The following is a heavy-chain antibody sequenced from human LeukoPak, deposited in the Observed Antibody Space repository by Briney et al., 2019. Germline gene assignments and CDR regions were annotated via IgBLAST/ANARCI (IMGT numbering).Heavy chain of an antibody. CDR1: VFTFCTYG. D-gene: IGHD3-22*01. V-gene: IGHV3-23*01. CDR2: ISSSGGFT. J-gene: IGHJ4*02. CDR3: AKAPIGGGYYDY. Sequence: TRGSLRLSSAASVFTFCTYGMGWGPQAPGKGVWWVSAISSSGGFTYYADSVEGRFTISRDNSKNTPSLQMNSLRAEDTAVYYCAKAPIGGGYYDYWGQGTLVTVSS.